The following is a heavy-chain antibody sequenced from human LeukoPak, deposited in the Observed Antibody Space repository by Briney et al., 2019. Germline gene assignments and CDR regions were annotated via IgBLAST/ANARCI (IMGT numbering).Heavy chain of an antibody. CDR1: GFTFSTYW. V-gene: IGHV3-74*01. D-gene: IGHD1-26*01. CDR3: ARDGLAGAFDY. J-gene: IGHJ4*02. CDR2: INSYGNST. Sequence: GGSLRLSCAASGFTFSTYWMHWVRQVPGKGLMWVSRINSYGNSTNYADSVKGRFTISRDNSKNTLYLQMNSLRAEDTAVYYCARDGLAGAFDYWGQGTLVTVSS.